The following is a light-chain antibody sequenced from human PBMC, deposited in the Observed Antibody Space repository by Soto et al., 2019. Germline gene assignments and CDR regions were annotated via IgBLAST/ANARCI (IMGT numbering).Light chain of an antibody. V-gene: IGLV1-44*01. J-gene: IGLJ3*02. CDR3: QSYDSSLSGFWV. CDR2: SNY. Sequence: QSVLTQPPSASGTPGQRVTISCSGSSSNIESNTVTWYQQLPGTAPKLVIYSNYDRPSGVPDRFSGSTSGTSASLVIRGLQSEDEADYYCQSYDSSLSGFWVFGGGTKVTVL. CDR1: SSNIESNT.